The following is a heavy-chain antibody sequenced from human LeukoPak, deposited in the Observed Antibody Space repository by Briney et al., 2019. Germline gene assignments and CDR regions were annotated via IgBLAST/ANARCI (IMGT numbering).Heavy chain of an antibody. J-gene: IGHJ4*02. Sequence: PSETLSLTCTVSGGSISTDYWSWIRQPPGKGLEWIGYIYYSGGTNYNPSLKSRVTISLDTSKNQFSLKLSSVTAADTAVYYCARLTVTTNFDYWGQGTLVTVSS. CDR1: GGSISTDY. CDR2: IYYSGGT. V-gene: IGHV4-59*01. D-gene: IGHD4-11*01. CDR3: ARLTVTTNFDY.